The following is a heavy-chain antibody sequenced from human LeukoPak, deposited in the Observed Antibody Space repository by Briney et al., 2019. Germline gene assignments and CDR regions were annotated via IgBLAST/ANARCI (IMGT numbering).Heavy chain of an antibody. J-gene: IGHJ3*02. CDR3: AKSRGGYYFGAFDI. Sequence: SLSLSCAASGFTFDDYAMHLVRQAPGKGLEWVSGISWNSGSIGYADSVKGRFTISRDNAKNSLYLQMNSLRAEDTALYYCAKSRGGYYFGAFDIWGQGTMVTVSS. D-gene: IGHD3-22*01. CDR1: GFTFDDYA. V-gene: IGHV3-9*01. CDR2: ISWNSGSI.